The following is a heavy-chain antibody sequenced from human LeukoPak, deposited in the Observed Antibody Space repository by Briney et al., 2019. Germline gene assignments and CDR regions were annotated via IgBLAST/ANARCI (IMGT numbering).Heavy chain of an antibody. CDR3: ARHRRYSSSYYNWFDP. CDR2: IYYSGST. V-gene: IGHV4-39*01. CDR1: GGSISSSSYY. J-gene: IGHJ5*02. D-gene: IGHD6-13*01. Sequence: SETLSLTCTVSGGSISSSSYYWGWIRQPPGKGLEWIGSIYYSGSTYYNPSLKSRVTISVDTSKNQFSLKLGSVTAADTAVYYCARHRRYSSSYYNWFDPWGQGTLVTVSS.